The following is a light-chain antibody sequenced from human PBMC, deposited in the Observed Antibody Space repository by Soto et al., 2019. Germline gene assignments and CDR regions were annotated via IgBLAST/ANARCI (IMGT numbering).Light chain of an antibody. V-gene: IGKV3-11*01. Sequence: EVVLTQSPSTLSLSPGERATLSCRASQSIGSYLAWYQQKPGQAPRLLIYDASYRAAGVPARFGASGSGTDFTLTISSLDPEDFAIYYCQQRNNWARCTCGPGTKVESK. CDR2: DAS. CDR3: QQRNNWARCT. CDR1: QSIGSY. J-gene: IGKJ3*01.